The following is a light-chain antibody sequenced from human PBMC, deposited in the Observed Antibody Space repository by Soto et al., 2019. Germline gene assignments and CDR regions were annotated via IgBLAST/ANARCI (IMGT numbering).Light chain of an antibody. J-gene: IGLJ2*01. Sequence: SYELTQPPSVSVAPGKTARITCGGNNIGSKSVHGYQQKPGQAPVLVIYYDSDRPSGIPERFSGSNSGNTATLTISRVEAGEEADYYCQVWDSSSDHVVFGGGTKLTVL. CDR2: YDS. V-gene: IGLV3-21*04. CDR3: QVWDSSSDHVV. CDR1: NIGSKS.